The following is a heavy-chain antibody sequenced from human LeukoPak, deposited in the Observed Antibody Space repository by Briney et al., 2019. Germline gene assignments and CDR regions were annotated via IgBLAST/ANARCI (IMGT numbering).Heavy chain of an antibody. CDR1: GGSFSSYY. J-gene: IGHJ5*02. D-gene: IGHD3-10*01. CDR3: ARVVSYYNWFDP. Sequence: PSETLSLTCAVYGGSFSSYYWSWIRQPAGKGLEWIGRIYTSGSTNYNPSLKSRVTISVDTSKNQFSLKLSSVTAADTAVYYCARVVSYYNWFDPWGQGTLVTVSS. CDR2: IYTSGST. V-gene: IGHV4-59*10.